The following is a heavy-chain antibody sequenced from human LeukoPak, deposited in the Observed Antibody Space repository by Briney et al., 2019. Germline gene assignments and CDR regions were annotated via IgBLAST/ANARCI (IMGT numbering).Heavy chain of an antibody. CDR2: ISWNSGSI. D-gene: IGHD1-26*01. Sequence: GRSLRLSCAASGFTFDDYAMHWVRQAPGKGPEWVSGISWNSGSIGYADSVKGRFTISRDDAKNSLYLQMNSLRAEDTALYYCAKDFSSAYSGSYCDYWGQGTLVTVSS. J-gene: IGHJ4*02. V-gene: IGHV3-9*01. CDR1: GFTFDDYA. CDR3: AKDFSSAYSGSYCDY.